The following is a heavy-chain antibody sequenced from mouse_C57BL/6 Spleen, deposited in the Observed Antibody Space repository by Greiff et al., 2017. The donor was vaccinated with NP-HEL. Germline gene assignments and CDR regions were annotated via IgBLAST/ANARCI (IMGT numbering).Heavy chain of an antibody. J-gene: IGHJ2*01. CDR2: IDPEDGDT. V-gene: IGHV14-1*01. CDR1: GFNIKDYY. Sequence: EVQLQQSGAELVRPGASVKLSCTASGFNIKDYYMHWVKQRPEQGLEWIGRIDPEDGDTEYAPKFQGKATMTADTSSNTAYLQLSSLTSEDTAVYYCTSVPTVVAGFDYWGQGTTLTVSS. CDR3: TSVPTVVAGFDY. D-gene: IGHD1-1*01.